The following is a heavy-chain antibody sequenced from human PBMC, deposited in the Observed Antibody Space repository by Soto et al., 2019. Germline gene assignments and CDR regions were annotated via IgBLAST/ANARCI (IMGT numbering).Heavy chain of an antibody. V-gene: IGHV4-34*01. CDR2: INHSGST. J-gene: IGHJ4*02. D-gene: IGHD3-9*01. Sequence: QVQLQQWGAGLLKPSETLSLTCAVYGGSFSGYYWSWIRQPPGKGLEWIGEINHSGSTNYNPSLKSRVTISVDTSKNQFSLKLSSVTAADTAVYYCARRRSGLRYFDWLLAFDYWGQGTLVTVSS. CDR1: GGSFSGYY. CDR3: ARRRSGLRYFDWLLAFDY.